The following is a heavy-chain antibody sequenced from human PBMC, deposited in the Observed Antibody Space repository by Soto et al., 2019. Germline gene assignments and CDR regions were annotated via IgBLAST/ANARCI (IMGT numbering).Heavy chain of an antibody. V-gene: IGHV3-64D*06. Sequence: GGSLRLSCSASGFTFSSYVMNWVRQAPGKGLEYVSGITSNGGSTFYADSVKGRFIISRDNSQNTVYLQMSSLTTADTAVYYCLVASAAYWGQGTQVTVSP. D-gene: IGHD6-13*01. J-gene: IGHJ4*02. CDR3: LVASAAY. CDR2: ITSNGGST. CDR1: GFTFSSYV.